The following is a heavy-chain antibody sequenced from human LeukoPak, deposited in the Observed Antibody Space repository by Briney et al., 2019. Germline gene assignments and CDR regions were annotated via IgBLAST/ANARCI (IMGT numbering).Heavy chain of an antibody. D-gene: IGHD6-13*01. V-gene: IGHV4-4*07. Sequence: SETLSLTCTVSGGSISSYYWSWIRQPAGKGLEWIGRIYTSGSTNYNPSLKSRVTMSVDTSKNQFSLKLSSVTAADTAVCYCARDRSSSWYFGAFDIWGQGTMVTVSS. J-gene: IGHJ3*02. CDR1: GGSISSYY. CDR2: IYTSGST. CDR3: ARDRSSSWYFGAFDI.